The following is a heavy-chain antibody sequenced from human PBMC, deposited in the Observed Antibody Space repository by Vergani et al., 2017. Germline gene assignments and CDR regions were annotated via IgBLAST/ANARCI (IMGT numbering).Heavy chain of an antibody. D-gene: IGHD3-3*01. CDR3: ASTPSAYYVFWSGYYSPHYYYGMDV. CDR1: GFTFSSYA. Sequence: EVQLLESGGGLVQPGGSLRLSCAASGFTFSSYAMSWVRQAPGKGLEWVSAISGSGGSTYYADSVKGRFTISRDNSKNTLYLQMNSLRAEDTAVYYCASTPSAYYVFWSGYYSPHYYYGMDVWGQGTTVTVSS. V-gene: IGHV3-23*01. CDR2: ISGSGGST. J-gene: IGHJ6*02.